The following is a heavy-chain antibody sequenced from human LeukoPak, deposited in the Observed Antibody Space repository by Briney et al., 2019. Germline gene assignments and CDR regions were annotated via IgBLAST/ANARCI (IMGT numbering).Heavy chain of an antibody. CDR1: GFTFSSYS. J-gene: IGHJ5*02. V-gene: IGHV3-30*18. Sequence: GRSLRLSCAASGFTFSSYSMHWVRQAPGKGLEWVAVISYDGSNKYYADSVKGRFTISRDNSKNTLYLQMNSLRAEDTAVYYCAKDRGSGWYARFDPWGQGTLVTVSS. CDR2: ISYDGSNK. D-gene: IGHD6-19*01. CDR3: AKDRGSGWYARFDP.